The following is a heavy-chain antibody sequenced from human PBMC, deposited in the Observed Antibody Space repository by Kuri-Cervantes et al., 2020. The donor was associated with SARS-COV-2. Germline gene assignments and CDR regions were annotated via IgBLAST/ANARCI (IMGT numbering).Heavy chain of an antibody. CDR1: GFTFSSYA. CDR3: ARASGPVEGAFDI. CDR2: IYYSGST. J-gene: IGHJ3*02. Sequence: GSLRLSCAASGFTFSSYAMSWVRQAPGKGLEWIGYIYYSGSTNYNPSLKSRVTISVDTSKNQFSLKLSSVTATDTAEYYCARASGPVEGAFDIWGQGTLVTVSS. D-gene: IGHD2-21*01. V-gene: IGHV4-59*01.